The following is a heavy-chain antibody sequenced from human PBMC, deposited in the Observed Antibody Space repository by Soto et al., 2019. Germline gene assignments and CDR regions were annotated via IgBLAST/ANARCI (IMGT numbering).Heavy chain of an antibody. CDR1: GFTFSSDW. CDR2: INSDGSST. D-gene: IGHD4-17*01. J-gene: IGHJ4*02. CDR3: ASTVVTGY. Sequence: EVQLVESGGGLVQPGGSLRRSCAVSGFTFSSDWMHWDRQAPGKGLVWVSRINSDGSSTSYADSVQGRFTISRDNAKNTLYLQMNSLRSEDTAVYYCASTVVTGYCGQGTLVTVSS. V-gene: IGHV3-74*01.